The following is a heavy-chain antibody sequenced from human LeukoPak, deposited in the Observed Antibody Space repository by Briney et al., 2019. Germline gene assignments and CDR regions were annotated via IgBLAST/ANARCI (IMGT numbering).Heavy chain of an antibody. D-gene: IGHD1-20*01. V-gene: IGHV1-46*01. CDR3: ASLTGSDAFDI. CDR2: INPSGGST. J-gene: IGHJ3*02. CDR1: GYTFTSYY. Sequence: ASLKVSCKASGYTFTSYYMHWVRQAPGQGLEWMGIINPSGGSTSYAQKFQGRVTMTRDMSTSTVYMELSSLRSEDTAVYYCASLTGSDAFDIWGQGTMVTVSS.